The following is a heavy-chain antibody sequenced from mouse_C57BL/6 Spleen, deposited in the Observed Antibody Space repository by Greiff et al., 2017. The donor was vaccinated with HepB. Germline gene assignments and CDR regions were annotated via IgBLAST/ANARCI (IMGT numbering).Heavy chain of an antibody. Sequence: EVKLMDSGGGLVKPGGSLKLSCAASGFTFSDYGMHWVRQAPEKGLEWVAYISSGSSTIYYADTVKGRFTISRDNAKNTLFLQMTSLRSEDTAMYYCARNGYYEAWFAYWGQGTLVTVSA. CDR3: ARNGYYEAWFAY. V-gene: IGHV5-17*01. D-gene: IGHD2-3*01. CDR2: ISSGSSTI. J-gene: IGHJ3*01. CDR1: GFTFSDYG.